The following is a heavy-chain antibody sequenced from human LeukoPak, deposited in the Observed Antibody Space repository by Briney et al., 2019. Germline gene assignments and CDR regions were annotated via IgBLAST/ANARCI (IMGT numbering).Heavy chain of an antibody. CDR1: GYTFTMYG. CDR3: ARHGSRVTPSLGHFDY. J-gene: IGHJ4*02. D-gene: IGHD2-21*02. V-gene: IGHV1-18*01. Sequence: ASVKVSCKASGYTFTMYGIIWVRQAPGQGLEWMGWISAYNGNTNYAQKLQGRVTMTTDTSTSTAYMELRSLRSDDTAVYYCARHGSRVTPSLGHFDYWGQGTLVTVSS. CDR2: ISAYNGNT.